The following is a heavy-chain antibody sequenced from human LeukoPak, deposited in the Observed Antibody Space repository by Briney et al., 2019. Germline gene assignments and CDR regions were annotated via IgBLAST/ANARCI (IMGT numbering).Heavy chain of an antibody. CDR2: IIPIFGTA. D-gene: IGHD2-15*01. V-gene: IGHV1-69*06. CDR3: ARDRDCSGGSCYDY. CDR1: GGTFTSYA. Sequence: SVKVSCKASGGTFTSYAISWVRQAPGQGLEWMGGIIPIFGTANYAQKFQGRVTITADKSTSTAYMELSSLRSEDTAVYYCARDRDCSGGSCYDYWGQGTLVTVSS. J-gene: IGHJ4*02.